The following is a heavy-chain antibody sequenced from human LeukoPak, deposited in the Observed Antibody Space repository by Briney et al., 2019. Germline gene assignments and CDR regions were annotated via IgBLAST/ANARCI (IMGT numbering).Heavy chain of an antibody. J-gene: IGHJ4*02. CDR3: ARDYYYGSGLDY. CDR1: GFTFSSYE. V-gene: IGHV3-48*03. Sequence: SGGSLRLSCAASGFTFSSYEMNWVRQAPGKGLEWVSYISSSGSTIYYADSVKGRFTISRDNAKNSLYLQMNSLRAEDTAIYYCARDYYYGSGLDYWGQGTLVTVSS. CDR2: ISSSGSTI. D-gene: IGHD3-10*01.